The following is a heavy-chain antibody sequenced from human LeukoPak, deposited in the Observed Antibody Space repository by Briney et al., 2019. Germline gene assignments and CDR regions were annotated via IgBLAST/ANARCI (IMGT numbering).Heavy chain of an antibody. V-gene: IGHV4-59*01. CDR2: IYYSGST. Sequence: SETLSLTCTVSGGSISSYYWSWIRQPPGKGLEWIGYIYYSGSTNYNPSLKSRVTISVDTSKNQFSLKLSSVTAADTAVYYCARGAPGYCSRTTCPLDYGGQGTLVTVSS. J-gene: IGHJ4*02. D-gene: IGHD2-2*01. CDR1: GGSISSYY. CDR3: ARGAPGYCSRTTCPLDY.